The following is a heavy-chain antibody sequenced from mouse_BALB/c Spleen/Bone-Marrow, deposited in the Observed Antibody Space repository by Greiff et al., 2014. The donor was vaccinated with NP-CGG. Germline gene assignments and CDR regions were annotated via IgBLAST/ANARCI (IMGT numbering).Heavy chain of an antibody. V-gene: IGHV5-12*02. D-gene: IGHD4-1*01. Sequence: EVNVVESGGGLMQPGGSLKLSCATSGFTFSDYYMYWVRQTPEKRLEWVAYITKGGGSTYYPDIVKGRFTISRDNAKNTLYLQMSRLKSEDTAMYYCARQLAYAMDYWGQGTSVTVSS. CDR3: ARQLAYAMDY. CDR1: GFTFSDYY. CDR2: ITKGGGST. J-gene: IGHJ4*01.